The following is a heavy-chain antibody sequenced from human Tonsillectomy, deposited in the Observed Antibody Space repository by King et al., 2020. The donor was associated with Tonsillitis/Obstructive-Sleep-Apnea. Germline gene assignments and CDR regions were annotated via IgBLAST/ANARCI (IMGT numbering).Heavy chain of an antibody. CDR3: AGSKGSGSYFDY. V-gene: IGHV4-59*01. D-gene: IGHD3-3*01. CDR1: GDSINSYY. Sequence: QLQESGPGLVKPSETLSLTCTVSGDSINSYYWSWIRQPPGKGLEWIGYISYSGNTNYNPSLKSRVTISIDTSKNQFSLKLRSVTAADMAVYYCAGSKGSGSYFDYWGQGTLVTVSS. CDR2: ISYSGNT. J-gene: IGHJ4*02.